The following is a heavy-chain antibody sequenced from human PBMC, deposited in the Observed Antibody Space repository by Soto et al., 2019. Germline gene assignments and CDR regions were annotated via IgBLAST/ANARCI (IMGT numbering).Heavy chain of an antibody. V-gene: IGHV1-69*13. J-gene: IGHJ6*02. CDR2: IIPIFDTA. CDR3: AGHSSGVPGYYYGMDV. Sequence: SVKVSCKASGGTFSSYAISWVRQAPGQGLEWMGGIIPIFDTADYAQKFQGRVTITADESTNTAYMELSSLRSEDTAVYYCAGHSSGVPGYYYGMDVWGQGSTVTVS. CDR1: GGTFSSYA. D-gene: IGHD3-22*01.